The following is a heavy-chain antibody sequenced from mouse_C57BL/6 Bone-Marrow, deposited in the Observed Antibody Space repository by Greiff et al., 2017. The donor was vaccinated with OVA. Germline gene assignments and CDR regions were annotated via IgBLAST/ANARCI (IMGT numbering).Heavy chain of an antibody. D-gene: IGHD1-1*01. CDR3: AKLLR. J-gene: IGHJ3*02. CDR1: GYSITSGYY. Sequence: EVQLQESGPGLVKPSQSLSLTCSVTGYSITSGYYWNWIRQFPGNKLEWMGYISYDGSNNYNPSLKNRISITRDTSKNQFFLKLNSVTTEDTATYYCAKLLRWGQGTLVTVSA. V-gene: IGHV3-6*01. CDR2: ISYDGSN.